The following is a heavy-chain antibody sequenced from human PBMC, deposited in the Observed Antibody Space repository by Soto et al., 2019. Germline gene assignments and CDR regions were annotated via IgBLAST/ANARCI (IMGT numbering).Heavy chain of an antibody. CDR1: GFTFSMYS. CDR2: IPQDGVDG. J-gene: IGHJ6*02. CDR3: ARDHLILPAHDFFYGSDV. D-gene: IGHD2-21*02. V-gene: IGHV3-7*03. Sequence: DVKLVESGGGLVQPGDSLSLSCEVSGFTFSMYSMSWVRQSPGKGLEWVAKIPQDGVDGHYADSVKGRFTISRDNGKKSLDPQLNNLRAEDTAVYYCARDHLILPAHDFFYGSDVWGRGATVTVSS.